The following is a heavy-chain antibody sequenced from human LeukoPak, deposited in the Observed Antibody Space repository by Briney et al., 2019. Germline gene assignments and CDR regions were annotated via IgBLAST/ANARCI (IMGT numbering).Heavy chain of an antibody. CDR2: ISYDGSNK. D-gene: IGHD6-13*01. CDR1: GFTFSSYG. V-gene: IGHV3-30*18. CDR3: AKDRSSSWRAYFDY. J-gene: IGHJ4*02. Sequence: GGSLRLSCAASGFTFSSYGMHWVRQAPGKGLEWVAVISYDGSNKYYADSVKGRFTISRDNSKNTLYLQMNSLRAEDTAVYYCAKDRSSSWRAYFDYWGQGTLVTVSS.